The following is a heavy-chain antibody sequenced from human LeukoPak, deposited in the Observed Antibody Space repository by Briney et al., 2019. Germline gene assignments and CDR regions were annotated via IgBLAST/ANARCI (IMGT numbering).Heavy chain of an antibody. CDR1: GFTFSSYG. Sequence: GGSLRLPCAASGFTFSSYGMHWVRQAPGKGLEWVAFIRYDGSNKYYADSVKGRFAISRDNSKNTLYLQVNSLRAEDTAVYYCAKDTYYGFRQASGYYFDYWGQGTLVTVSS. J-gene: IGHJ4*02. D-gene: IGHD3-10*01. CDR2: IRYDGSNK. V-gene: IGHV3-30*02. CDR3: AKDTYYGFRQASGYYFDY.